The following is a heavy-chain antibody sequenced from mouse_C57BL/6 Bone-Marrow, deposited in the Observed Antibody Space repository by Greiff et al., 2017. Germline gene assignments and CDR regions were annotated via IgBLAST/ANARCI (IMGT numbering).Heavy chain of an antibody. CDR3: AREGYDYDYFDY. D-gene: IGHD2-4*01. V-gene: IGHV1-50*01. CDR1: GYTFTSYW. CDR2: IDPSDSYT. J-gene: IGHJ2*01. Sequence: QVQLQQSGAELVKPGASVKLSCKASGYTFTSYWMQWVKQRPGQGLEWIGEIDPSDSYTNYNHKFKGKATLTVDTSSRTAYMQLSSLTSEYSAVYYCAREGYDYDYFDYWGQGTTLTVSS.